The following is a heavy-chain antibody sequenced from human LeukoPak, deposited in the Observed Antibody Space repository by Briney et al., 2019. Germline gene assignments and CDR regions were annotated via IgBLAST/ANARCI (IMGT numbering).Heavy chain of an antibody. D-gene: IGHD5-18*01. CDR1: GGTFSSYT. V-gene: IGHV1-69*02. J-gene: IGHJ4*02. CDR2: IIPILGIA. CDR3: ASFAMVKYDY. Sequence: SVKVSCKASGGTFSSYTISWVRQAPGQGLELMGRIIPILGIANYAQKFQGRVTITADKSTSTAYMELSSLRSEDTAVYYCASFAMVKYDYWGQGTLVTVSS.